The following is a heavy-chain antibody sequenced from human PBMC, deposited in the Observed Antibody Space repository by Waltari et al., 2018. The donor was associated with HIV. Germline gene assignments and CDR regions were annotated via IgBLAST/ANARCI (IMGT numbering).Heavy chain of an antibody. J-gene: IGHJ4*02. Sequence: QVQLQESGPGLVKPSQTLSLTCTVSGGSISSGSYYWSWIRQPAGNGLEWIGRIYTSGSTNYNPSLKSRVTISVDTSKNQFSLKLSSVTAADTAVYYCARGDTAMSVDYWGQGTLVTVSS. CDR2: IYTSGST. CDR1: GGSISSGSYY. V-gene: IGHV4-61*02. CDR3: ARGDTAMSVDY. D-gene: IGHD5-18*01.